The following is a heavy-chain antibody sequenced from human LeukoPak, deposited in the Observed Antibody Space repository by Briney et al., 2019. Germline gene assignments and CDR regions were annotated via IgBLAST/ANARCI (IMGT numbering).Heavy chain of an antibody. CDR2: IWYDGSNK. CDR1: GFTFSSYG. Sequence: GGSLRLSCAASGFTFSSYGMHWVRQAPGKGLEWVAVIWYDGSNKYYADSVKGRFTISRDNYKNTLYLQMNSLRAEDTAVYYCARDFYDSSGYYPYYFDYWGQGTLVTVSS. CDR3: ARDFYDSSGYYPYYFDY. D-gene: IGHD3-22*01. V-gene: IGHV3-33*01. J-gene: IGHJ4*02.